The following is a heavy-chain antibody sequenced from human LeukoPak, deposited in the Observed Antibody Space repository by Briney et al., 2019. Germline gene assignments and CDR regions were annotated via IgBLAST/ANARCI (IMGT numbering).Heavy chain of an antibody. J-gene: IGHJ4*02. Sequence: GGSLRQSCAASGFTFSSYAMSWVRQAPGKGLEWVSGISGSGGTTYYADSVKGRLTISRDNSKNTLYLQMNSLRAEDTAVYYCAKDKGNYYDSSGYFDYWGQGTLVTVSS. CDR1: GFTFSSYA. V-gene: IGHV3-23*01. CDR2: ISGSGGTT. D-gene: IGHD3-22*01. CDR3: AKDKGNYYDSSGYFDY.